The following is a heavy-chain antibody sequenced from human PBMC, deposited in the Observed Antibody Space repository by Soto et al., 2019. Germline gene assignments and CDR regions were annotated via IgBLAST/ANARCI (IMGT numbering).Heavy chain of an antibody. CDR3: AREGQLGY. CDR1: GFTFSKYG. J-gene: IGHJ4*02. Sequence: GAPVKVSCQASGFTFSKYGFSWGRQAPGQGLEWMGWISGYNGNTNYAERLQGRVTMTTDTSTSTAYMELKSLRYDDTAVYYCAREGQLGYWGQGTPVTVSS. CDR2: ISGYNGNT. D-gene: IGHD6-6*01. V-gene: IGHV1-18*01.